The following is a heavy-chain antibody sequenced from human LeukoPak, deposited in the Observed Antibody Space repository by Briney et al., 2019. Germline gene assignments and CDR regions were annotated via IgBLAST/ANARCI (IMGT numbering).Heavy chain of an antibody. CDR1: SYTFTSYG. V-gene: IGHV1-18*01. CDR3: ARTGALAKYCSGGSCYSHYYYYMDV. D-gene: IGHD2-15*01. CDR2: ISAYNGNT. Sequence: ASVKVSCKASSYTFTSYGISWVRQAPGQGLEWMGWISAYNGNTNYAQKLQGRVTMTTDTSTSTAYMELRSLRSDDTAVYYCARTGALAKYCSGGSCYSHYYYYMDVWGKGTTVTVSS. J-gene: IGHJ6*03.